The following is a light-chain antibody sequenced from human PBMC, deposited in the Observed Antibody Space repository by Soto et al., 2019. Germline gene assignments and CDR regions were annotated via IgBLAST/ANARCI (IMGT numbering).Light chain of an antibody. Sequence: EIVMTQSPATLSVSPGERATLSCRASQSVSSNLVWYQQKPGQAPRLLIYGASTRATGIPARFSGSGSGTEFALTISSLQSEDFAVYYCQQYSSRLSFGGGTRVEIK. CDR1: QSVSSN. CDR2: GAS. CDR3: QQYSSRLS. J-gene: IGKJ4*01. V-gene: IGKV3-15*01.